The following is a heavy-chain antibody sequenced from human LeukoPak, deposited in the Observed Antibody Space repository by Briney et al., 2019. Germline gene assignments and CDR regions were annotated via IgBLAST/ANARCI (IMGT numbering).Heavy chain of an antibody. V-gene: IGHV3-11*04. J-gene: IGHJ1*01. Sequence: PGGSLRLSCAASGFTFSDYYMSWIRQAPGKGLEWVSYISSSGSTIYYADSVKGRFTISRDNAKNSLYLQMNSLRAEDTAVYYCAKGRTYYYDSSGYYHAEYFQHWGQGTLVTVSS. D-gene: IGHD3-22*01. CDR2: ISSSGSTI. CDR1: GFTFSDYY. CDR3: AKGRTYYYDSSGYYHAEYFQH.